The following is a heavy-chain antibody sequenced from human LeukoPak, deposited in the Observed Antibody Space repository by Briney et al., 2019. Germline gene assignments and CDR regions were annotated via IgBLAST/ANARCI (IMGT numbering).Heavy chain of an antibody. V-gene: IGHV1-2*02. Sequence: ASVKVSCKASGGTFSSYAISWVRQAPGQGLEWMGWINPNSGGTNYAQKFQGRVTMTRDTSISTAYMELSRLRSDDTAVYYCARVSGNFWSGYYWDYWGQGTLVTVSS. CDR3: ARVSGNFWSGYYWDY. CDR1: GGTFSSYA. J-gene: IGHJ4*02. CDR2: INPNSGGT. D-gene: IGHD3-3*01.